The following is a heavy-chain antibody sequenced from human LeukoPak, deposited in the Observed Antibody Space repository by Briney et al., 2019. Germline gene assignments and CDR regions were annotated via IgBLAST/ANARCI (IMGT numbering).Heavy chain of an antibody. CDR2: INHSGST. CDR3: AGGPTVWGGYGTNWFDP. D-gene: IGHD3-16*01. J-gene: IGHJ5*02. V-gene: IGHV4-34*01. CDR1: GGSFSGYY. Sequence: SETLSLTCAVYGGSFSGYYWSWIRQPPGKGLEWIGEINHSGSTNYNPSLKSRVTISVDTSKNQFSLKLSSVTAADTAVYYCAGGPTVWGGYGTNWFDPWGREPWSPSPQ.